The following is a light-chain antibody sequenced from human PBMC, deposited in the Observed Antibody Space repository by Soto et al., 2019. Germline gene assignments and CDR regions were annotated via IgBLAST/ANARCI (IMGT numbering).Light chain of an antibody. CDR1: SSDIGGYNY. CDR3: TSYAGSNNLV. Sequence: QSALTQTPSASGSPGQAVTLYCTGTSSDIGGYNYVSWYQQHPGKAPKLIIYEVSKRPSGVPDRFSGSKSGITASLTVSGLQAEDEADYYCTSYAGSNNLVFAGGTKLAVL. V-gene: IGLV2-8*01. J-gene: IGLJ3*02. CDR2: EVS.